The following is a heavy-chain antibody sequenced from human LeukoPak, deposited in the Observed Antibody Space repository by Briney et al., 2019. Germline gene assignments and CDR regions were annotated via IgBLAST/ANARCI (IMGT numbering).Heavy chain of an antibody. Sequence: SETLSLTCTVSGGSISSYYWSWIRQPSGKGLEWIGYIYYSGSTNYNPSLKSRVTISVDTSKNQFSLKLSSVTAADTAVYYCARDRFLYESPLDYWGQGALVTVSS. J-gene: IGHJ4*02. CDR2: IYYSGST. CDR3: ARDRFLYESPLDY. D-gene: IGHD2-8*01. V-gene: IGHV4-59*01. CDR1: GGSISSYY.